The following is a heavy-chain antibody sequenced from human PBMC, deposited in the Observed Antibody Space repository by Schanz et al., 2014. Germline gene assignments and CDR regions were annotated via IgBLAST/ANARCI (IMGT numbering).Heavy chain of an antibody. CDR3: ARDAVALVPEYFMDV. J-gene: IGHJ6*03. Sequence: VQLVESGGGVVQPGRSLRLSCAASGFTFSNYGLVWVRQAPGKGLEWLAVISYDGSDKFHADSVKGRFTISRDNSMNTLHLQMDGLRVEDTAVYYCARDAVALVPEYFMDVWGKGTPVTVSS. D-gene: IGHD2-15*01. V-gene: IGHV3-30*03. CDR1: GFTFSNYG. CDR2: ISYDGSDK.